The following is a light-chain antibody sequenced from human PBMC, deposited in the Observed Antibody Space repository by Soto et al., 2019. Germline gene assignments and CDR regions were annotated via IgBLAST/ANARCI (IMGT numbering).Light chain of an antibody. CDR2: KAS. CDR1: QSISSW. J-gene: IGKJ1*01. Sequence: DIQMTQSTSTLSASFGDRVTITCRASQSISSWLAWYQQKKGKAPKLLINKASSLESGVPSRFSGSGYGTEFNLTISSLQTDDFATYYCQHFNSYPWTFGQGTKVDIK. CDR3: QHFNSYPWT. V-gene: IGKV1-5*03.